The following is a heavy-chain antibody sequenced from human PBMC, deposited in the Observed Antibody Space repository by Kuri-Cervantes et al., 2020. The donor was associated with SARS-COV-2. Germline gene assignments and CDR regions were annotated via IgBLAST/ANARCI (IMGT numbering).Heavy chain of an antibody. D-gene: IGHD3-22*01. V-gene: IGHV3-48*01. Sequence: GGSLRLCCAASGFTFSSYSMNWVRQAPGKGLEWVSYISSSSSTIYSADSVKGRFTISRDNAKNSLYLQMNSLRAEDTAVYYCSRTYDSSGSLYYYYYMDVWGKGTTVTVSS. CDR1: GFTFSSYS. CDR3: SRTYDSSGSLYYYYYMDV. J-gene: IGHJ6*03. CDR2: ISSSSSTI.